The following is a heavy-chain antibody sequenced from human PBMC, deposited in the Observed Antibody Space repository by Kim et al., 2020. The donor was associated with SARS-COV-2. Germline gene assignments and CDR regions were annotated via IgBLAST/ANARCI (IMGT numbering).Heavy chain of an antibody. J-gene: IGHJ4*02. V-gene: IGHV3-49*03. Sequence: GGSLRLSCIVSGFSFGDYALTWLRQAPGKGLEWVGFIRSETYGGTTEYAASVKGRFTIPRDDSKTIAYLQMNSLKTEDTAVYYCSRGQYYSDGSGYWDFDYWGQGTLVTVSS. D-gene: IGHD3-22*01. CDR3: SRGQYYSDGSGYWDFDY. CDR1: GFSFGDYA. CDR2: IRSETYGGTT.